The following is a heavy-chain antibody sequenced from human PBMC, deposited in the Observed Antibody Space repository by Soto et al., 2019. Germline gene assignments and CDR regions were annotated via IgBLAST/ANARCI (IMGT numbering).Heavy chain of an antibody. Sequence: EVQLVESGGGLVKPGGSLRLSCAASGFTFSSFTMNWVRQAPGKGLEWVSSISSTSTYIYYADSEKGRFTISRDNAKNSLYLQMNSLRAEDTAVYYCAREEGSGSGQKAYEGHCWFDPWGQGTLVTVSS. V-gene: IGHV3-21*01. CDR1: GFTFSSFT. D-gene: IGHD3-22*01. CDR2: ISSTSTYI. CDR3: AREEGSGSGQKAYEGHCWFDP. J-gene: IGHJ5*02.